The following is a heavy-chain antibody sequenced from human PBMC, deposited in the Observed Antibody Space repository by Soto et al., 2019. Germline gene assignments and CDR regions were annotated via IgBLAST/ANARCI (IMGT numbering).Heavy chain of an antibody. CDR2: ISENGDGQ. Sequence: QVQLVQSGGGVVQTGNSLRLSCTVSGLTFSSSSVHWVRQAPGKGLEWVAVISENGDGQYSTDSVRGRFLVSRDTFNNIIYLQMNSLRPEDTGEYFCARRLESSVSALGYWGQGALVTVSS. CDR3: ARRLESSVSALGY. D-gene: IGHD1-26*01. CDR1: GLTFSSSS. V-gene: IGHV3-30-3*01. J-gene: IGHJ4*02.